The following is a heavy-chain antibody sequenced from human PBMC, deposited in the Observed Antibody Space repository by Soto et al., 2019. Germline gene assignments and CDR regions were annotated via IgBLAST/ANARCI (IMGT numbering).Heavy chain of an antibody. D-gene: IGHD2-2*01. CDR2: ISDDGST. CDR1: GGSIYTYY. Sequence: SETLSLTCNVSGGSIYTYYWSWIRQSPGKGLEWIGYISDDGSTNYNPSLSSRLTISVDTSKKQVSLKLTSVSAADTATYFCAGYCSSYICPEDHYFGLEVWGQGTTVTVSS. J-gene: IGHJ6*02. V-gene: IGHV4-59*01. CDR3: AGYCSSYICPEDHYFGLEV.